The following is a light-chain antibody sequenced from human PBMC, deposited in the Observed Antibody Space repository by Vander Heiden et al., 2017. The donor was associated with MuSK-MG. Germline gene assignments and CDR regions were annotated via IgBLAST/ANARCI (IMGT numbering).Light chain of an antibody. CDR1: QSISSY. J-gene: IGKJ4*01. Sequence: DIQMTQSPSSLSASVGDRATITCRASQSISSYLNWYQQKPGKAPKLLIYAASSLQSGVPSRFSGSGSGTDFTLTISSLQPEDFATYYCQQSDSTALTFGGGTKVXIK. V-gene: IGKV1-39*01. CDR2: AAS. CDR3: QQSDSTALT.